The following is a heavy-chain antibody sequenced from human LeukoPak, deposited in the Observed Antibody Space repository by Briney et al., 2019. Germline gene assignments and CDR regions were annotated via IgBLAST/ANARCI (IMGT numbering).Heavy chain of an antibody. CDR3: AKRGVVIRVVLVGFHKEAYYFDS. V-gene: IGHV3-23*01. D-gene: IGHD3-10*01. J-gene: IGHJ4*02. Sequence: AGGSLRLSCAVSGITLSNYGMSWVRQAPGKGLEWVAGISGSGGRTNYADSVKGRFTISRDSPKNTLYLQMNSLRAEDTAVYFCAKRGVVIRVVLVGFHKEAYYFDSWGQGALVTVSS. CDR1: GITLSNYG. CDR2: ISGSGGRT.